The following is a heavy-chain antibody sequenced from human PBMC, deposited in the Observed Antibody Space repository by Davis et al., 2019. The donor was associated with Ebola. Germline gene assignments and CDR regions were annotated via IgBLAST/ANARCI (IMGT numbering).Heavy chain of an antibody. Sequence: AASVKVSCKASGYTFTGYYMHWVRQAPGQGLEWMGIINPSGTSASYAQKFQGRVTMTRDTSTSTVYMKLSRLRSDDTAVYYCARESTDYGDYRLDYWGQGTLVTVSS. CDR1: GYTFTGYY. V-gene: IGHV1-46*01. CDR2: INPSGTSA. J-gene: IGHJ4*02. D-gene: IGHD4-17*01. CDR3: ARESTDYGDYRLDY.